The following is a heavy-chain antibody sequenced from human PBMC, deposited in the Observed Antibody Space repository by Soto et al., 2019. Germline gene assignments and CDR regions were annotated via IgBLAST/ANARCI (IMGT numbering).Heavy chain of an antibody. CDR2: ISYDGSNK. D-gene: IGHD5-18*01. Sequence: QVQLVESGGGVVQPGRSLRLSCAASGFTFNSYGMHWVRQAPGKGLEWVAVISYDGSNKYYADSVKGRFTISRDNSKNTLYLQMNSLRAEDTAVYYCAKDYRGGYSYGYRGPFDYWGQGTLVTVSS. CDR3: AKDYRGGYSYGYRGPFDY. CDR1: GFTFNSYG. V-gene: IGHV3-30*18. J-gene: IGHJ4*02.